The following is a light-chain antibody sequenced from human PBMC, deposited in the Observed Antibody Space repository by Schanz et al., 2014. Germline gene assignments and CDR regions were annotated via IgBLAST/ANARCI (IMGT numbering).Light chain of an antibody. J-gene: IGLJ3*02. CDR3: SSYTRSSTLGV. CDR1: SSDIGGYNY. CDR2: DVS. Sequence: QSALTQPASVSGSPGQSITISCTGTSSDIGGYNYVSWYQQHPGKAPTVMIFDVSNRPSGVSNRFSGSKSGNTASLTISGLQTEDAADYYCSSYTRSSTLGVFGGGTKLTVL. V-gene: IGLV2-14*03.